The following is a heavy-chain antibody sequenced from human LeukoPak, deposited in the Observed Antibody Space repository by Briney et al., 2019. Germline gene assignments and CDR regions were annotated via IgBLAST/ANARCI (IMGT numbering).Heavy chain of an antibody. CDR1: GFTFSSYA. D-gene: IGHD3-22*01. CDR2: ISGSGGNT. Sequence: PGGSLRLSCAASGFTFSSYAMSWVRQAPGKGLEWVSGISGSGGNTYYADSVKGRFTISRDNSKNTLYLQMNSLRAEDTAVYYCANDSSYYYDSGGDWFDPWGQGTLVTVSS. V-gene: IGHV3-23*01. J-gene: IGHJ5*02. CDR3: ANDSSYYYDSGGDWFDP.